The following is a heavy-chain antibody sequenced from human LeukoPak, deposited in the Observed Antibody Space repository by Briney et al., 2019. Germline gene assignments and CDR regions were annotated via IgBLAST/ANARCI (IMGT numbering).Heavy chain of an antibody. CDR3: ARGLDRGNYYYMDV. CDR1: GDSIIGYY. V-gene: IGHV4-59*01. Sequence: PSETLSLTCSVSGDSIIGYYWGWIRQPPGKGLEWIGYIYYSGTTNYNPSLKSRVTVSVDRSKSQFSLRVTSVSAADTAVYYCARGLDRGNYYYMDVWGKGTTVIVSS. J-gene: IGHJ6*03. CDR2: IYYSGTT. D-gene: IGHD3/OR15-3a*01.